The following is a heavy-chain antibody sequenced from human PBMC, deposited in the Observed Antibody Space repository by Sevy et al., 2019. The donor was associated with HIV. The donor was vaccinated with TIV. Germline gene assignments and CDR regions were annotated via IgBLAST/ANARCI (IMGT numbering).Heavy chain of an antibody. CDR1: GYLFISYG. J-gene: IGHJ6*03. CDR2: ISPYNGYT. D-gene: IGHD2-8*01. CDR3: ARDDTFNDPARYNYSCMDV. V-gene: IGHV1-18*03. Sequence: ASVKVSCKASGYLFISYGINWVRQAPGQGLEWMGWISPYNGYTNSAQKFQDRVTLTTDTSTSTAYMELGSLRSDELAVYYCARDDTFNDPARYNYSCMDVWGKGTTVTVSS.